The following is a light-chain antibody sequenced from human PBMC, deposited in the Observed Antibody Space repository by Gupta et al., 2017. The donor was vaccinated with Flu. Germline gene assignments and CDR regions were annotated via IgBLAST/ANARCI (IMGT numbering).Light chain of an antibody. CDR2: GAS. Sequence: EIVLTQSPATLAVSPGERATLSCRASQSVSSNLAWYQQKPGQAPRILIYGASTRATAIPSRVSGSGSGTEFTLTIRSLKSEDFAVYYCQQYNNWPRTFGQGTKVEIK. J-gene: IGKJ1*01. V-gene: IGKV3-15*01. CDR1: QSVSSN. CDR3: QQYNNWPRT.